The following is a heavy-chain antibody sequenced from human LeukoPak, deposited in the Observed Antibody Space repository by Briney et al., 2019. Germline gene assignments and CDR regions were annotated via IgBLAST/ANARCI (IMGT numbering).Heavy chain of an antibody. Sequence: PSETLSLTCTVSGDSISSYYCSWIRQPPGKGLEWIGYIYYSGSTSYNPSLKSRVTISLDTSNNQFSLKLRSVTAADTAVYYCAREEVEEYCGGDCPRNWFDPWGQGTLVTVSS. CDR2: IYYSGST. CDR1: GDSISSYY. J-gene: IGHJ5*02. D-gene: IGHD2-21*02. CDR3: AREEVEEYCGGDCPRNWFDP. V-gene: IGHV4-59*01.